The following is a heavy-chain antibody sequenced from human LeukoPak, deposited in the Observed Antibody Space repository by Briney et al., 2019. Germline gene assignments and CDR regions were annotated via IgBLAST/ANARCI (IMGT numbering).Heavy chain of an antibody. V-gene: IGHV4-59*12. CDR1: GGSISGWY. J-gene: IGHJ4*02. D-gene: IGHD5-18*01. CDR3: ARDRGYSYGPFDY. Sequence: ASETLSLTCTVSGGSISGWYWSWIRQPPGKGLEWIGYIYGSGYTNYNPSLKSRVTMSIDTSKNHFSLKLSSVTAADTAVYYCARDRGYSYGPFDYWGQGILLTVSS. CDR2: IYGSGYT.